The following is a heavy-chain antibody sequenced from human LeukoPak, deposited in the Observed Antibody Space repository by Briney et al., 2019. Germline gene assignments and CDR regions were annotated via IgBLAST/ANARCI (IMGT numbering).Heavy chain of an antibody. CDR1: GYTFTDYY. CDR2: INPNSGGT. D-gene: IGHD3-16*01. CDR3: AKEGEGFDP. Sequence: ASVKVSCKASGYTFTDYYMHWVRQGPGQGLEWMGWINPNSGGTNYALKFQGRVTMTRDTSISTAYMEWSRLRSDDTAVYYCAKEGEGFDPWGQGTLVTVSS. J-gene: IGHJ5*02. V-gene: IGHV1-2*02.